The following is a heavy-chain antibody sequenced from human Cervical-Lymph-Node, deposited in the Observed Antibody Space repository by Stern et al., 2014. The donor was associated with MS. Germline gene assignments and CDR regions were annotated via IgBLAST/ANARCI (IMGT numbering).Heavy chain of an antibody. Sequence: QDQLVQSGTEVKKPGSSVKVSCTTPRGSFRSLTFSWVRQAPGQGLEWMGGIFPIFGIPSYAQKFQVRVNITADESKRSAYMELSGLRHEDSAIYYCACGHAGWYFDLWGRGTLVTVSS. D-gene: IGHD2-2*01. CDR3: ACGHAGWYFDL. J-gene: IGHJ2*01. CDR1: RGSFRSLT. CDR2: IFPIFGIP. V-gene: IGHV1-69*12.